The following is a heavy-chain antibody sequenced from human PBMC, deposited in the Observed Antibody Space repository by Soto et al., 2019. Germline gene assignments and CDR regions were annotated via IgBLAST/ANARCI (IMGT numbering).Heavy chain of an antibody. V-gene: IGHV4-34*01. CDR3: ARTCGGDCYNFDY. CDR2: INHSGST. CDR1: GGSFSGYY. J-gene: IGHJ4*02. Sequence: SDTLSLTCAVYGGSFSGYYWSWIRQPPGKGLEWIGEINHSGSTNYNPSLKSRVTISVDTSKNQFSLKLSSVTAADTAVYYCARTCGGDCYNFDYWGQGTLVTVSS. D-gene: IGHD2-21*02.